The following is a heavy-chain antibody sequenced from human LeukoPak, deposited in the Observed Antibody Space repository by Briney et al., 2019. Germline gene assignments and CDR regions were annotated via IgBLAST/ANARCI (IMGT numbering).Heavy chain of an antibody. CDR1: GYTFTSYG. V-gene: IGHV1-18*01. CDR2: ISAYNGNT. CDR3: ARGVDYYYYMDV. Sequence: ASVTVSCTASGYTFTSYGISWVRQAPGQGLEWMGWISAYNGNTNYAQKLQGRVTMTTDTSTSTAYMELRSLRSDDTAVYYCARGVDYYYYMDVWGKGTTVTVSS. J-gene: IGHJ6*03. D-gene: IGHD2-15*01.